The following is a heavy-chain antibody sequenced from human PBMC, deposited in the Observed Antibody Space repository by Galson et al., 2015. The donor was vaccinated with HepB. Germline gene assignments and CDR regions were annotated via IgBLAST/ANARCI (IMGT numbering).Heavy chain of an antibody. D-gene: IGHD1-26*01. CDR2: ISGSSSSI. J-gene: IGHJ6*02. Sequence: SLRLSCAASGFTFSSYSMNWVRQAPGKGLEWVSYISGSSSSIYYADSVKGRFAISRDNAKKSLSLQMNSLRAEETAVYYCARDVGDFYYYGMDVWGQGPTVTVSS. CDR1: GFTFSSYS. V-gene: IGHV3-48*04. CDR3: ARDVGDFYYYGMDV.